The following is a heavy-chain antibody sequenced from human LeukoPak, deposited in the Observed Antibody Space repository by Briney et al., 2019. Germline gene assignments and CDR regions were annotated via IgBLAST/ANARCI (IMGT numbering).Heavy chain of an antibody. J-gene: IGHJ1*01. V-gene: IGHV3-23*01. CDR2: ISGSGGST. Sequence: PGGSLRLSCAASGFTFSSYAMGWVRQAPGKGLEWVSAISGSGGSTYYADSVKGRFTISRDNSRNTLYLQMNSLRAEDTAVYYCAKERLDYYDSSGERYFQHWGQGTLVTVSS. CDR3: AKERLDYYDSSGERYFQH. D-gene: IGHD3-22*01. CDR1: GFTFSSYA.